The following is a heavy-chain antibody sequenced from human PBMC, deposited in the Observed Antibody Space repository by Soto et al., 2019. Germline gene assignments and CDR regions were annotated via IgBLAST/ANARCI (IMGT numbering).Heavy chain of an antibody. J-gene: IGHJ4*02. CDR3: AREGVYGSGTYYFDY. D-gene: IGHD3-10*01. Sequence: QVQLVESGGGLVKPGGSLRLSCAASGFTFSDYYMSWIRQAPGKGLEWVSYISSSSSYTNYADSVKGRFTISRDNAKNSLHLQMNSLRAEDTAVYYCAREGVYGSGTYYFDYWGQGTLVTVSS. CDR2: ISSSSSYT. V-gene: IGHV3-11*05. CDR1: GFTFSDYY.